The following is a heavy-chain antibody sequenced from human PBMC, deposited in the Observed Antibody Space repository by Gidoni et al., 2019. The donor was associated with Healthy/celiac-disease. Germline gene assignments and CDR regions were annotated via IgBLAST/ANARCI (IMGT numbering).Heavy chain of an antibody. V-gene: IGHV3-7*01. D-gene: IGHD3-10*01. CDR3: ARLFGGDTIYYYYGMDA. J-gene: IGHJ6*02. CDR1: GFTFSSYW. CDR2: RKQDGSEK. Sequence: VQLVESGGGLVQPGGSLRLHGAASGFTFSSYWMSWVRQAPGKGLEWVANRKQDGSEKYYVDSVKGRFTISRDNAKNSLYLQMNSLRAEDTAVYYCARLFGGDTIYYYYGMDAWGQGTTVTVSS.